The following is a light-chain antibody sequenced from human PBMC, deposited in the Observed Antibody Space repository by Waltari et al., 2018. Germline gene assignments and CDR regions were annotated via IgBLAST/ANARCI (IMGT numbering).Light chain of an antibody. V-gene: IGKV3-11*01. Sequence: EIVLTQSPATLSLSPGERASLSCRASQSVSNSLVCYQQKPDQAPRLLIYDASNRASGVPPRFSGSGSYTDVTLTISSLDPEDFAVYYCQQRITWPSIAFGQGTRLEIK. J-gene: IGKJ5*01. CDR1: QSVSNS. CDR3: QQRITWPSIA. CDR2: DAS.